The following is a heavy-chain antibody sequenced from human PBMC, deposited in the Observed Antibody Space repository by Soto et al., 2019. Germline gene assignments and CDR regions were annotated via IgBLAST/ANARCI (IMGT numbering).Heavy chain of an antibody. Sequence: PSETLSLTCAVYGGSFSGYYWSWIRQPPGKGLEWIGEINHSGSTNYNPSLKSRVTISVDTSKNQFSLKLSSVTAADTAVYYCARGSGLLKYNWSYWLPYGMDVWDQGTTVTVSS. V-gene: IGHV4-34*01. CDR3: ARGSGLLKYNWSYWLPYGMDV. CDR1: GGSFSGYY. D-gene: IGHD1-7*01. CDR2: INHSGST. J-gene: IGHJ6*02.